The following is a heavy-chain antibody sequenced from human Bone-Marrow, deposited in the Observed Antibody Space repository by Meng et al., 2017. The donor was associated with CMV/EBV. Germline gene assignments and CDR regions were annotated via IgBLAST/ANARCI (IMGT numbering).Heavy chain of an antibody. J-gene: IGHJ6*02. V-gene: IGHV1-2*02. D-gene: IGHD2-2*01. CDR3: ARTGYCSSTSCYTGDEDYYYYGMDV. Sequence: ASVKVSCKASGYTFTGYYMHWVRQAPGQGLEWMGWINPNSGGTNYAQKFQGRVTMTRDRSISTAYMELSRLRSDDTAVYYCARTGYCSSTSCYTGDEDYYYYGMDVWGQGTTVTASS. CDR1: GYTFTGYY. CDR2: INPNSGGT.